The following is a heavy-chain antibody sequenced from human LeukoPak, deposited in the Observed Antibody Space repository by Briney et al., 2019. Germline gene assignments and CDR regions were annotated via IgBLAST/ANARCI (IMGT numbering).Heavy chain of an antibody. J-gene: IGHJ6*03. V-gene: IGHV4-38-2*02. CDR3: ARSGPYYYHYMDV. Sequence: SETLSLTCTVSGYSITRGYYWGWIRQPPGKGLEWIGSIYHSGSTYYNPSLKSRVVISVDTSKNQFSPNLNSVTAADTAVYYCARSGPYYYHYMDVWGKGTTVTVSS. D-gene: IGHD3-10*01. CDR2: IYHSGST. CDR1: GYSITRGYY.